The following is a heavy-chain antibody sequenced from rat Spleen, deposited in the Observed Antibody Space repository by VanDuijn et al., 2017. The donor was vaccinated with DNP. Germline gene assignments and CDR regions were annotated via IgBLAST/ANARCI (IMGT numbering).Heavy chain of an antibody. CDR3: ARPARGWFAY. J-gene: IGHJ3*01. CDR2: ISYDGGST. CDR1: GFTFSDYY. Sequence: EVQLVESGGGLVQPGRSLKLSCAASGFTFSDYYMAWVRQAPTKVLEWVAYISYDGGSTYNGDSVKGRFTISRDNAKSTLYLQMNSLRSEDMATYYCARPARGWFAYWGQGTLVTVSS. V-gene: IGHV5-22*01.